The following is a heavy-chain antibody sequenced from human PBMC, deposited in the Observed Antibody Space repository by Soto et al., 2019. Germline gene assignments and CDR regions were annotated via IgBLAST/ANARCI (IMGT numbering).Heavy chain of an antibody. CDR1: GFTFSSYA. J-gene: IGHJ4*02. CDR2: ISGSGGST. D-gene: IGHD5-12*01. Sequence: PGGSLRLSCAASGFTFSSYAMSWVRQAPGEGLEWVSAISGSGGSTYYADSVKGRFTISRDNSKNTLYLQMNSLRAEDTAVYYCAKAPSVEMATIFDYWGQGTLVTVSS. CDR3: AKAPSVEMATIFDY. V-gene: IGHV3-23*01.